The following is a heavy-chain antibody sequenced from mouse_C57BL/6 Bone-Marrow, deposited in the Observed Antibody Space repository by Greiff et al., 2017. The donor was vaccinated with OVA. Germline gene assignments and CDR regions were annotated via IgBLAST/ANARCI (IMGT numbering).Heavy chain of an antibody. CDR3: TTPELLGDAMDY. J-gene: IGHJ4*01. V-gene: IGHV14-1*01. CDR1: GFNIKDYY. D-gene: IGHD1-1*01. CDR2: IDPEDGDT. Sequence: EVQLQQSGAELVRPGASVKLSCTASGFNIKDYYMHWVKQRPEQGLEWIGRIDPEDGDTEYAPKFQGKATMTADTSSNTAYLQLSSLTSEDTAVYYCTTPELLGDAMDYWGQGTSVTVSS.